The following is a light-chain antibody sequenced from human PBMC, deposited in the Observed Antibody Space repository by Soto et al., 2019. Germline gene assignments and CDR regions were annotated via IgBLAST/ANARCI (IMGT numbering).Light chain of an antibody. CDR1: SSNIGSNY. CDR2: RNN. CDR3: AAWDDSLSGPNVV. V-gene: IGLV1-47*01. J-gene: IGLJ2*01. Sequence: QSVLTQPPSASGTPGQRVTISCSGSSSNIGSNYVYWYQQLPGTAPKLLIYRNNQRPSGVPDRFCGSKSGTSASLAISGLRSEDEADYYCAAWDDSLSGPNVVFGGGTKLTVL.